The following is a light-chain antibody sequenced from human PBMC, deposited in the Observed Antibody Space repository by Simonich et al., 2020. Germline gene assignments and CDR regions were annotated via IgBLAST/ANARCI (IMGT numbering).Light chain of an antibody. J-gene: IGKJ2*01. CDR3: QQYGSSPPYT. V-gene: IGKV3-20*01. Sequence: EIVLTQSPGTLSLSPGERATLSCRASQRVSSSYLAWYQQKPGQAPRLLIYGASSMATGIPARFSGSGSGTDFTLTISRLEPEDFAVYYCQQYGSSPPYTFGQGTKLEIK. CDR2: GAS. CDR1: QRVSSSY.